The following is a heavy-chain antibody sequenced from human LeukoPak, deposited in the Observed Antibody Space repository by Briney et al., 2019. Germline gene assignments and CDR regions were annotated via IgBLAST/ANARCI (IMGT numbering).Heavy chain of an antibody. J-gene: IGHJ4*02. CDR3: ARGPSGYHNP. V-gene: IGHV3-66*01. CDR2: IYSGGST. D-gene: IGHD5-12*01. Sequence: GGSLRLSCAASEFSVGSNYMTWVRQAPGKGLEWASLIYSGGSTYYADSVKGRFTTFRDNSKNTQYLQMNSLRGEDTAVYYCARGPSGYHNPGGQGTLVTVSS. CDR1: EFSVGSNY.